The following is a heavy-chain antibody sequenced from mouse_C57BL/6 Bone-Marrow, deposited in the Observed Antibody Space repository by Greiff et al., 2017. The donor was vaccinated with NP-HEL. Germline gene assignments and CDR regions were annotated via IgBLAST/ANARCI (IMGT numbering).Heavy chain of an antibody. Sequence: EVKLVESGGGLVKPGGSLKLSCAASGFTFSSYTMSWVRQTPEKRLEWVATISGGGGNTYYPDSVKGRFTISRDNAKNTLYLHMSSLRSEDTALDYCARLLSSDYWGQGTSVTVSS. D-gene: IGHD1-1*02. J-gene: IGHJ4*01. CDR2: ISGGGGNT. V-gene: IGHV5-9*01. CDR3: ARLLSSDY. CDR1: GFTFSSYT.